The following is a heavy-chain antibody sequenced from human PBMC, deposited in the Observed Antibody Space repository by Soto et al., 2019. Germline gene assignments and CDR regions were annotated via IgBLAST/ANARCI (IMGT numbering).Heavy chain of an antibody. Sequence: GGSLRLSCAASGFPFSSDWMHWVRPAPGKGLVWVSRINSDGSSTSYADSVKGRFTISRDNAKNTLYLQMNSLRAEDTAVYYCVRTSLVVAAATREDYWGQGTLVTVSS. CDR3: VRTSLVVAAATREDY. D-gene: IGHD2-15*01. J-gene: IGHJ4*02. CDR1: GFPFSSDW. CDR2: INSDGSST. V-gene: IGHV3-74*01.